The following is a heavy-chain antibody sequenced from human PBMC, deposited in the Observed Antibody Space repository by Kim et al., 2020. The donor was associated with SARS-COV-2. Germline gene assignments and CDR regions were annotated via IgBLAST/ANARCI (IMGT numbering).Heavy chain of an antibody. CDR2: IYCGGST. Sequence: GGSLRLSCAASGFTVGSYYMSWVRQAPGKGLEWVSGIYCGGSTFYAAAVKGRFTISRDNSKNTQYLQRNSQRAEDPAVYYCARDYCSSTSCHENYFDYWGQRTLVTLSS. V-gene: IGHV3-53*01. CDR3: ARDYCSSTSCHENYFDY. J-gene: IGHJ4*02. CDR1: GFTVGSYY. D-gene: IGHD2-2*01.